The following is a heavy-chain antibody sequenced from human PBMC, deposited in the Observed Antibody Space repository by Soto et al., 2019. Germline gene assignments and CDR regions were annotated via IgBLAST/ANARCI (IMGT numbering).Heavy chain of an antibody. D-gene: IGHD3-3*01. V-gene: IGHV5-51*01. J-gene: IGHJ6*03. CDR1: GYSFTSYW. Sequence: PGESQKISSKGSGYSFTSYWIGWVRQMPGKGLEWMGIIYPGDSDTRYSPSFQGQVTISADKSISTAYLQWSSLKASDTAMYYCARLRFLEWAHYYYYMDVWGKGTTVTVSS. CDR2: IYPGDSDT. CDR3: ARLRFLEWAHYYYYMDV.